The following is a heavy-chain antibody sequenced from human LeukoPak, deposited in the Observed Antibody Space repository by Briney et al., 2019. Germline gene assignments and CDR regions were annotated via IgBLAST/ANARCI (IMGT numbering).Heavy chain of an antibody. CDR2: INPNSGGT. CDR3: AAIYGSGSYHDY. D-gene: IGHD3-10*01. J-gene: IGHJ4*02. V-gene: IGHV1-2*02. CDR1: GYTFTGYY. Sequence: GASVKVSCKASGYTFTGYYMHWVRRAPGQGLEWMGWINPNSGGTNYAQKFQGRVTMTRDTSISTAYMELSRLRSDDTAVYYCAAIYGSGSYHDYWGQGTLVTVSS.